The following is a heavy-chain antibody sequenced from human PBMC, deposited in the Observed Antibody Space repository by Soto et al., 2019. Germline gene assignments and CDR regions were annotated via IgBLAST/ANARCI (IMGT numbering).Heavy chain of an antibody. V-gene: IGHV3-48*03. CDR2: ISSSGSTI. D-gene: IGHD6-13*01. Sequence: EVQLVESGGGLVQPGGSLRLSCAASGFTFSSYEMNWVRQAPGKGLEWVSYISSSGSTIYYADSVKGRFTISRDNAKNSLYLQMNSLRAEDTAVYYCARVQQQPGYHYYYYGMDVWGQGTTVTVSS. J-gene: IGHJ6*02. CDR3: ARVQQQPGYHYYYYGMDV. CDR1: GFTFSSYE.